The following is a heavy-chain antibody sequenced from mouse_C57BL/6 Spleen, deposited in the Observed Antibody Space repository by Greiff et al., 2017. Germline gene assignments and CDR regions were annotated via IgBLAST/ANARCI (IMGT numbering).Heavy chain of an antibody. CDR2: IDPSDSYT. V-gene: IGHV1-69*01. CDR1: GYTFTSYW. CDR3: ARFYHYAMDY. Sequence: VQLQQPGAELVMPGASVKLSCKASGYTFTSYWMHWVKQRPGQGLEWIGEIDPSDSYTNYNQKFKGKSTLTVDKSSSTAYMQLSSLTSEDSAVYYCARFYHYAMDYWGQGTSVTVSS. J-gene: IGHJ4*01.